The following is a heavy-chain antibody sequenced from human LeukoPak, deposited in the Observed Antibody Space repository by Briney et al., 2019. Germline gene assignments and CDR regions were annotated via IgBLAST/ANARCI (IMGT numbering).Heavy chain of an antibody. CDR3: AKEPPGYSSSWYNPFDY. V-gene: IGHV3-23*01. CDR2: ISGSGGST. Sequence: GGSLRLSCAASGFTFSSYAMSWVRQAPGKGLEWVSAISGSGGSTYYADSVKGRFTISRDNSKNTLYLQMNSLRAEDTAVYYCAKEPPGYSSSWYNPFDYWGQETLVTVSS. D-gene: IGHD6-13*01. CDR1: GFTFSSYA. J-gene: IGHJ4*02.